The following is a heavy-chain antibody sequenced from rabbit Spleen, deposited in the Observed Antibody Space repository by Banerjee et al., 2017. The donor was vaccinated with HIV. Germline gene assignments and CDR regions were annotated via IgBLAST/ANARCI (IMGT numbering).Heavy chain of an antibody. CDR1: GFSFNSGYD. J-gene: IGHJ4*01. CDR3: ARDLPDVIGWNFNL. D-gene: IGHD1-1*01. Sequence: QSLEESGGGLVKPGASLTLTCKASGFSFNSGYDMCWVRQAPGKGLQWIACINAVTGKAVYATWAKGRFTFSKTSSTTVTLQMTSLTAADTARYFCARDLPDVIGWNFNLWGQGTLVTVS. V-gene: IGHV1S40*01. CDR2: INAVTGKA.